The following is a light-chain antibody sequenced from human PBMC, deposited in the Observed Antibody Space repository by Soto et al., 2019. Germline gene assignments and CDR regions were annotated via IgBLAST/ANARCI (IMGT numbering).Light chain of an antibody. Sequence: QSVLTQPPSASGTPGQRVTISCSGSSSNIGSTYVYWYQQLPGTAPKLLIYRNNQRPSGVPDRFSGSKSGTSASLDISGLRSEDEADYYCAAWDDSLSYVFGTGTKLTVL. CDR3: AAWDDSLSYV. CDR1: SSNIGSTY. V-gene: IGLV1-47*01. CDR2: RNN. J-gene: IGLJ1*01.